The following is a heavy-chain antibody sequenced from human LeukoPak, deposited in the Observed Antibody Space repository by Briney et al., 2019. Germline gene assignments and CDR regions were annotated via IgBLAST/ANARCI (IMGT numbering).Heavy chain of an antibody. CDR1: NYSMSNDFY. J-gene: IGHJ4*02. D-gene: IGHD3-22*01. CDR3: ASYPDYYDSSGLGY. Sequence: SETLSLTCSVSNYSMSNDFYWGWIRLPPGKGLEWIGSIYHSGSTYYNPSLKSRVTISVDTSKNQFSLKLSSVTAADTAVYYCASYPDYYDSSGLGYWGQGTLVTVSS. V-gene: IGHV4-38-2*02. CDR2: IYHSGST.